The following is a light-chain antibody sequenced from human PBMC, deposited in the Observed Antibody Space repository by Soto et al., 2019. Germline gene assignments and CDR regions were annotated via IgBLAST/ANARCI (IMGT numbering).Light chain of an antibody. CDR2: GAS. CDR1: QSVSSD. V-gene: IGKV3-15*01. CDR3: QQYNEWPPRT. Sequence: EIVMTQSPATLSVSPGETATLSCRASQSVSSDLAWFQQKPGQAPRLLIYGASITASGIPARFSGSGSGTEFTLTIGSLQSEDFAVYYCQQYNEWPPRTFGQGTKVEIK. J-gene: IGKJ1*01.